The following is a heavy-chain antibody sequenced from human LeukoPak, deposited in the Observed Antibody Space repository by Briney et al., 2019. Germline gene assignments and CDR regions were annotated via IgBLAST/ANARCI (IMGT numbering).Heavy chain of an antibody. Sequence: ASVKVSCKASGYTFTIYYMHWVRQAPGRGLEWLGIINPSGGSTTYAQKFQGRVTMTRDTSTSTVYMELSSLRSEDTAVYYCARDGGTYSGSGSLDHIDYWGQGTLVTVSS. V-gene: IGHV1-46*01. D-gene: IGHD3-10*01. CDR1: GYTFTIYY. CDR2: INPSGGST. CDR3: ARDGGTYSGSGSLDHIDY. J-gene: IGHJ4*02.